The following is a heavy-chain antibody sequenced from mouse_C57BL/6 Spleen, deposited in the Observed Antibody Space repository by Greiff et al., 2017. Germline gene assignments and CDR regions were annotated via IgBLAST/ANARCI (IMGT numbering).Heavy chain of an antibody. CDR2: IDPSDSET. V-gene: IGHV1-52*01. D-gene: IGHD1-1*01. CDR3: AREGTVVATDWYFDV. J-gene: IGHJ1*03. Sequence: PIQGLEWIGNIDPSDSETHYNQKFKDKATLTVDKSSSTAYLQLSSLTSEDSAVYYCAREGTVVATDWYFDVWGTGTTVTVAS.